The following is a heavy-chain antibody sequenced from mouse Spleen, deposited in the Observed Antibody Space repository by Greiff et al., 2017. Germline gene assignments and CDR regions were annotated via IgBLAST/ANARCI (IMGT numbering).Heavy chain of an antibody. D-gene: IGHD2-3*01. CDR3: ARSRFYDGYYDAMDY. Sequence: VQRVESGAELAKPGASVKMSCKASGYTFTSYWMHWVKQRPGQGLEWIGYINPSTGYTEYNQKFKDKATLTADKSSSTAYMQLSSLTSEDSAVYYCARSRFYDGYYDAMDYWGQGTSVTVSS. CDR1: GYTFTSYW. V-gene: IGHV1-7*01. J-gene: IGHJ4*01. CDR2: INPSTGYT.